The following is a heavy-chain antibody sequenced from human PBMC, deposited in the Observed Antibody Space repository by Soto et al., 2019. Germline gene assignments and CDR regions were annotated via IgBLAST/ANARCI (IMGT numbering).Heavy chain of an antibody. D-gene: IGHD1-26*01. Sequence: QVQLVESGGGVVQPGRSLRLSCAASGFTFSSYGMHWVRQAPGKGLEWVAVISYDGSNKYYADSVKGRFTISRDNSKNTLYLQMNSLRAEDTAVYYCAKDLKRIGSYSRVDYWGQGTLVTVSS. CDR2: ISYDGSNK. CDR1: GFTFSSYG. CDR3: AKDLKRIGSYSRVDY. J-gene: IGHJ4*02. V-gene: IGHV3-30*18.